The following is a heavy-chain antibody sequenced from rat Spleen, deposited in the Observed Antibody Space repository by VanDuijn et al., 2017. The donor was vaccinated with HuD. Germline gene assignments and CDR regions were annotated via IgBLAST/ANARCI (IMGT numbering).Heavy chain of an antibody. CDR2: VSPTGGST. CDR3: ARRLYDYFDY. CDR1: GFTFSSFP. Sequence: EVQLVESGGGLVQPGRSLKLSCAASGFTFSSFPMAWVRQAPTKGLEWVASVSPTGGSTYYRDSVKGRFTISRDNAKNTLYLQMDSLRSEDTATYYCARRLYDYFDYWGQGTLVTVSS. V-gene: IGHV5-46*01. D-gene: IGHD1-7*01. J-gene: IGHJ3*01.